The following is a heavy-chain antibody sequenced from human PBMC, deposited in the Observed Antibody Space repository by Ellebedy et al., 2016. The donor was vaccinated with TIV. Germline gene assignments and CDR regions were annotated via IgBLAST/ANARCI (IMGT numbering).Heavy chain of an antibody. CDR3: ARGLVAAETSHY. J-gene: IGHJ4*02. V-gene: IGHV1-2*02. CDR2: INPNSGGT. CDR1: GYTFTGYY. Sequence: ASVKVSCKASGYTFTGYYIHWVRQAPGQGLEWMGWINPNSGGTTYAQKFQGRVTITRDTSISTAYMELSRLRSDDTAVYYCARGLVAAETSHYWGQGTLVTVSS. D-gene: IGHD6-25*01.